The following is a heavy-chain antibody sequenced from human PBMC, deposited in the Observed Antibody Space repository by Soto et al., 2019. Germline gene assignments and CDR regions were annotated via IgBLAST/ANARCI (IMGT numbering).Heavy chain of an antibody. J-gene: IGHJ4*02. D-gene: IGHD3-10*01. CDR1: GFTFSRFE. CDR3: TRAAWFPYLSFY. V-gene: IGHV3-48*03. Sequence: LRLSCAASGFTFSRFELHWVRQAPGKELEWISYISSSGSTAYYASSVEGRFTISRDNANNSVYLQMDSLRAEDTALYYCTRAAWFPYLSFYWGQGALVTVSS. CDR2: ISSSGSTA.